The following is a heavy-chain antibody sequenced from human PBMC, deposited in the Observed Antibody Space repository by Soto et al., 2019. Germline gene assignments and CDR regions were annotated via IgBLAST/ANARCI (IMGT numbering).Heavy chain of an antibody. CDR1: GESVSSNTAA. V-gene: IGHV6-1*01. J-gene: IGHJ5*02. CDR3: ARRHLLDYIRWCFDP. Sequence: TLSLPCAISGESVSSNTAAWNWIRSSPSRGLEWLGRTYYRSNWRHDYAVSVKSRITVNPDTSKTHFSLQLNSVTSDDTAIYYCARRHLLDYIRWCFDPWGLGTLVTVSS. D-gene: IGHD2-21*01. CDR2: TYYRSNWRH.